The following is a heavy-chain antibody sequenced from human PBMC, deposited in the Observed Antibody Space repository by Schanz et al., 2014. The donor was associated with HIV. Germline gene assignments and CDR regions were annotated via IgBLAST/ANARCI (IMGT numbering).Heavy chain of an antibody. CDR1: GGTVNRYA. CDR2: IIPIFGPA. D-gene: IGHD6-13*01. Sequence: QVQLVQSGAEVKKPGSSVKVSCRASGGTVNRYAISWVRQAPGQGLEWMGGIIPIFGPANYSPKFRDRVTITAEESTSTAYMELSSLSSEDAAIYYCARRELGAPRYRSWAGEAHYYGMDVWGQGTTVTVSS. CDR3: ARRELGAPRYRSWAGEAHYYGMDV. V-gene: IGHV1-69*01. J-gene: IGHJ6*02.